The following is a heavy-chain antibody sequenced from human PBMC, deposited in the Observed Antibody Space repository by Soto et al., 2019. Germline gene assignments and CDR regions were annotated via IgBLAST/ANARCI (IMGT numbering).Heavy chain of an antibody. CDR2: IYSGGST. Sequence: PWGSLRLSCAASGFTVSSNYMSWVRQAPGKGLEWVSVIYSGGSTYYADSVKGRFTISRDNSKNTLYLQMNSLRAEDTAVYYCARSTADYYDSSGYLDYWGQGTLVTVSS. V-gene: IGHV3-53*01. CDR3: ARSTADYYDSSGYLDY. D-gene: IGHD3-22*01. CDR1: GFTVSSNY. J-gene: IGHJ4*02.